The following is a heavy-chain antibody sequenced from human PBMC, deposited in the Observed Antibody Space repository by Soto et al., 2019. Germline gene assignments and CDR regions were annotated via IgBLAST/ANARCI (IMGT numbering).Heavy chain of an antibody. CDR2: ISSSSSTI. CDR3: ARDSSSWYAGYYYYGMDV. D-gene: IGHD6-13*01. V-gene: IGHV3-48*02. Sequence: GGSLRLSCAASGFTFSSYSMNWVRQAPGKGLEWVSYISSSSSTIYYADSVKGRFTISRDNAKNSLYLQMNSLRDEDTAVYYCARDSSSWYAGYYYYGMDVWGQGTTVTVSS. CDR1: GFTFSSYS. J-gene: IGHJ6*02.